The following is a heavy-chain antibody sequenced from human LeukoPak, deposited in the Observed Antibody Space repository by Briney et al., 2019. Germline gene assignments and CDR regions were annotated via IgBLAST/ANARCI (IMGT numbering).Heavy chain of an antibody. CDR3: ARGRGLELTYYYYYYYVDV. D-gene: IGHD1-7*01. Sequence: PSETLSLTCAVYGGSFSGYYWSWIRQPPGKGLEWIGEINHSGSTNYNPSLKSRVTISVGTSKNQFSLKLSSVTAADTAVYYCARGRGLELTYYYYYYYVDVWGKGTTVTVSS. CDR1: GGSFSGYY. CDR2: INHSGST. J-gene: IGHJ6*03. V-gene: IGHV4-34*01.